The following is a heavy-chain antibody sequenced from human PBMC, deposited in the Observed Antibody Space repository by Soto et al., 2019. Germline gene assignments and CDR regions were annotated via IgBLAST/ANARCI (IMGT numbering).Heavy chain of an antibody. V-gene: IGHV3-11*06. CDR1: GFTFSDYY. Sequence: KAGGSLRLSCAASGFTFSDYYMSWIRQAPGKGLEWVSYISSSSSYTNYADSVKGRFTISRDNAKNSLYLQMNSLRAEDTAVYYCATQEYSSSLLGYWGQGTLVTVSS. J-gene: IGHJ4*02. D-gene: IGHD6-6*01. CDR3: ATQEYSSSLLGY. CDR2: ISSSSSYT.